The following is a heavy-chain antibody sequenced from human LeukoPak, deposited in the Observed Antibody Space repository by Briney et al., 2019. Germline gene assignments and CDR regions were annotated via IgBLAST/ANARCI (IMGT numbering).Heavy chain of an antibody. D-gene: IGHD3-10*01. J-gene: IGHJ5*02. CDR2: IYYSGST. CDR3: AREITMVRGVASWFDP. V-gene: IGHV4-59*12. Sequence: KPSETLSLTCTVSGGSISSYYWSWIRQPPGKGLEWIGYIYYSGSTNYNPSLKSRVTISVDTSKNQFSLKLSSVTAAHTAVYYCAREITMVRGVASWFDPWGQGTLVTVSS. CDR1: GGSISSYY.